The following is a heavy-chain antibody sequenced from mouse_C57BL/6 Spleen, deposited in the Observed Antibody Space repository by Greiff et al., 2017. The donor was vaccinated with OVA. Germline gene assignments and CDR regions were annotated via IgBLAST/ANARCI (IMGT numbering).Heavy chain of an antibody. D-gene: IGHD2-10*02. CDR2: ISYSGST. Sequence: VQLQQSGPGMVKPSQSLSLTCTVTGYSITSGYDWHWIRHFPGNKLEWMGYISYSGSTNYNPSLKSRISITHDTSKNHFFLKLNSVTTEDTATYYCAREGMGGFDYWGQGTTLTVSS. CDR3: AREGMGGFDY. V-gene: IGHV3-1*01. J-gene: IGHJ2*01. CDR1: GYSITSGYD.